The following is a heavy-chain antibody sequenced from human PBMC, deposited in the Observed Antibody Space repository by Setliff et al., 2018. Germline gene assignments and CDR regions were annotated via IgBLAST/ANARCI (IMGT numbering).Heavy chain of an antibody. V-gene: IGHV1-69*10. J-gene: IGHJ6*03. CDR1: GGTFSSYA. D-gene: IGHD2-21*02. CDR3: ARAVAPRDNYYYMDV. CDR2: IIPILGIA. Sequence: GASVKVSCKASGGTFSSYAISWVRQAPGQGLEWMGGIIPILGIANYAQKFQGRVTITADKSTSTAYMEPSSLRSEDTAVYYCARAVAPRDNYYYMDVWGKGTTVTVSS.